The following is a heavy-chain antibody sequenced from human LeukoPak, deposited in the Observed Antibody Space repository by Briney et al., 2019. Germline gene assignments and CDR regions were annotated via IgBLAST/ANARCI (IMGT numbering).Heavy chain of an antibody. J-gene: IGHJ4*02. CDR2: IYYSGST. CDR3: ARKRNRGTFDY. Sequence: PSETLSLTCTVSGGSISSSSYYWGWIRQPPGKGLEWIGSIYYSGSTYYNPSLKSRVTISVDTSKNQFSLKLSSVTAADTAVYYCARKRNRGTFDYWGQGTLVTVSS. D-gene: IGHD1-14*01. CDR1: GGSISSSSYY. V-gene: IGHV4-39*07.